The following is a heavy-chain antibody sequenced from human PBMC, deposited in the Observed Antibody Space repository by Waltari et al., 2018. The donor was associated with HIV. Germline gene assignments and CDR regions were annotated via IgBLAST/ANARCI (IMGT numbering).Heavy chain of an antibody. J-gene: IGHJ4*02. CDR3: ARGRLEATGRSFDY. V-gene: IGHV4-59*01. CDR1: GGSISGFS. CDR2: IYYSGST. D-gene: IGHD6-13*01. Sequence: QVQLQESGPGLVKPSETLSLTCIVSGGSISGFSWSWIRQPPGRGLEWIGDIYYSGSTNYNPSLKSRVTISVDTSKNQFSLKLNSVTAADTAVYYCARGRLEATGRSFDYWGQGTLVTVSS.